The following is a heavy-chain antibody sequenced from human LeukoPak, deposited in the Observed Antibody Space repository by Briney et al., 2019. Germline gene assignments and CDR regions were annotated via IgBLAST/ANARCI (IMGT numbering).Heavy chain of an antibody. D-gene: IGHD3-22*01. CDR3: AKDRESITMIVVVTGFDY. CDR1: GFTFSSYA. Sequence: GRSLRLSCAASGFTFSSYAMSWVRQAPGKGLEWVSAISGSGGSTYYADSVKGRFTISRDNSKNTLYLQMNSLRAEDTAVYYCAKDRESITMIVVVTGFDYWGQGTLVTVSS. CDR2: ISGSGGST. J-gene: IGHJ4*02. V-gene: IGHV3-23*01.